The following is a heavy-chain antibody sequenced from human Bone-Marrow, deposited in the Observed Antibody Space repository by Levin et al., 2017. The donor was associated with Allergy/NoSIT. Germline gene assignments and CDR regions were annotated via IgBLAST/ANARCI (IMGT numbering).Heavy chain of an antibody. CDR2: ISGSGTIT. Sequence: PGGSLRLSCAASGFTFSSYAMSWVRQAPGKGLEWVSSISGSGTITHYAESVKGRFTISRDISKNMLHLQMNSLRAEDTAIYFCAKEGLAVAGYYFDSWGQGTLVTASS. CDR3: AKEGLAVAGYYFDS. J-gene: IGHJ4*02. V-gene: IGHV3-23*01. D-gene: IGHD6-19*01. CDR1: GFTFSSYA.